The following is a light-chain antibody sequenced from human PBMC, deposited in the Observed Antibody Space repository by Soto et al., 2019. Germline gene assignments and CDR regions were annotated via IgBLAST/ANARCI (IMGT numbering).Light chain of an antibody. Sequence: ETVLTQSPATLSVSPGERATLSCRASETVSTNLAWYQQRPGQAPRLLIYDVSTGATDIPARFSGRRSGTEFTLTISSLQSEDFAVYYCQQYNSWPQTFGQGTKVELK. CDR3: QQYNSWPQT. V-gene: IGKV3-15*01. CDR1: ETVSTN. CDR2: DVS. J-gene: IGKJ1*01.